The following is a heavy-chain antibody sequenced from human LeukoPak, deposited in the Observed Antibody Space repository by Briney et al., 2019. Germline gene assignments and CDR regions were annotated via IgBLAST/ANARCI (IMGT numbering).Heavy chain of an antibody. V-gene: IGHV4-39*07. CDR1: VGSISSSRYS. D-gene: IGHD1/OR15-1a*01. CDR2: INFSGRT. Sequence: PSETLSLTSTVSVGSISSSRYSWEWIRQPPGKRLEWFGNINFSGRTYYNPSLRSRVTISVDTSKNQFSLKLTSVTAADTAVYFCARGYDYNWNNGDFFDFWGQGTPVTVSS. J-gene: IGHJ4*02. CDR3: ARGYDYNWNNGDFFDF.